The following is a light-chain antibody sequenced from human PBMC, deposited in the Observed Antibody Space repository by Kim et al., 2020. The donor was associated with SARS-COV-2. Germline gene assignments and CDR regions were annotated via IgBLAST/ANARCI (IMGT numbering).Light chain of an antibody. CDR1: SSNIGSNT. CDR3: AAWDDSLNGPV. V-gene: IGLV1-44*01. Sequence: GQRVTISCSGSSSNIGSNTVNCYQQLPGTTPKLLIYSNSQRPAGVPDRFSGSKSGTSASLSISGLQSEDEADYYCAAWDDSLNGPVFGGGTQLTVL. J-gene: IGLJ3*02. CDR2: SNS.